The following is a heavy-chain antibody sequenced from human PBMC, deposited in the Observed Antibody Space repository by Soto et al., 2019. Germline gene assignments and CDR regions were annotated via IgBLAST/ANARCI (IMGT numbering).Heavy chain of an antibody. CDR2: IYHSGST. J-gene: IGHJ4*02. V-gene: IGHV4-30-2*01. D-gene: IGHD3-10*01. CDR3: ARGPSGWFFDY. CDR1: GGSISSGCYS. Sequence: TLSLPCAVSGGSISSGCYSWSWIRQPPGKGLEWIWYIYHSGSTYYNPSLKSRVTISVERSKNQFSLKLSSVTAADTAVYYCARGPSGWFFDYWGQGTLVTVSS.